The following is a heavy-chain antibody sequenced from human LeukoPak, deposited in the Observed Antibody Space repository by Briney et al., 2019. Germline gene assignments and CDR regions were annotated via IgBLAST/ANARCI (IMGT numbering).Heavy chain of an antibody. Sequence: PGGSLRLSCAASGFTFSNSAMYWVRQAPGKGLEFVSVISTNGDRTYYADSVKGRFTICRDNSKNTLYLQMGSLRPDDMAVYYCARGVAISSSGWYDTFDYWGQGALVTVSS. CDR2: ISTNGDRT. CDR1: GFTFSNSA. V-gene: IGHV3-64*02. J-gene: IGHJ4*02. CDR3: ARGVAISSSGWYDTFDY. D-gene: IGHD6-19*01.